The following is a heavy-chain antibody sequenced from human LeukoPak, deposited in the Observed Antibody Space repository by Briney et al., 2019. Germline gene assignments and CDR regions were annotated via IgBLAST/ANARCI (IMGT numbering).Heavy chain of an antibody. V-gene: IGHV1-8*01. Sequence: ASVKVSCKASGYTLTSYDINWVRQATGQGLEWMGWMNPNSGNTGYAQKFQGRVTMTRNTSISTAYMELSSLRSEDTAVYYCARDLILAQYYYYYGMDVWGQGTTVTVSS. CDR2: MNPNSGNT. CDR1: GYTLTSYD. CDR3: ARDLILAQYYYYYGMDV. J-gene: IGHJ6*02. D-gene: IGHD3-3*02.